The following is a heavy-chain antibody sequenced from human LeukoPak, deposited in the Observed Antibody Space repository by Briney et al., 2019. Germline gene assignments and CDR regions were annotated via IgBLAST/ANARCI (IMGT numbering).Heavy chain of an antibody. Sequence: PSETLSLTCTVSGGSISSYYWSWIRQPPGKGLEWIGYIYYSWSTNYNPSLKSRVTISVDTSKNQFSLKLSSVTAADTAVYYCARVGAVAGDFDYWGQGTLVTVSS. V-gene: IGHV4-59*01. CDR3: ARVGAVAGDFDY. CDR1: GGSISSYY. CDR2: IYYSWST. J-gene: IGHJ4*02. D-gene: IGHD6-19*01.